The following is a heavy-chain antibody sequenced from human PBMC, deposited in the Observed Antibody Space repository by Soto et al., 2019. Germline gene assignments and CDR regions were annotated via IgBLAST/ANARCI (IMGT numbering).Heavy chain of an antibody. CDR3: ARGGSTWPWDY. Sequence: EVQVVESGGGLVQPGGSLRLSCAVSGFTVSSNYMSWVRQAPGKGLEWVSVIYNDGSTYYADHVKGRFTISRDKSKNTLYLQMNSLTAEDTAVYYCARGGSTWPWDYWGQGTLVTVSS. CDR1: GFTVSSNY. V-gene: IGHV3-66*01. J-gene: IGHJ4*02. CDR2: IYNDGST. D-gene: IGHD6-6*01.